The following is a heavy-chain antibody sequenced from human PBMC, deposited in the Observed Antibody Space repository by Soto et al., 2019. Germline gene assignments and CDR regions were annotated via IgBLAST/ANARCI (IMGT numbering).Heavy chain of an antibody. CDR1: GFTFSRFG. CDR3: ASDRVSYSGYGDAFAI. CDR2: IGYDGSSK. J-gene: IGHJ3*02. D-gene: IGHD5-12*01. Sequence: QVQLVESGGGVVQPGRSLRLSCAASGFTFSRFGMNWVRQAPGKGLEWVAGIGYDGSSKYYADSVKGRLTIFRDNSKNTLYVQMNSLRVEDTSVYYCASDRVSYSGYGDAFAIWGQGTMVIVSS. V-gene: IGHV3-33*01.